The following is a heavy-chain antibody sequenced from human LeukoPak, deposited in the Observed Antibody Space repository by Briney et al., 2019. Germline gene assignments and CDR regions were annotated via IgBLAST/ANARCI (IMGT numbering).Heavy chain of an antibody. CDR2: ISGSAGST. Sequence: GSLRLSCAASGFTFSSNAMSWVRQAPGKGLEWVSAISGSAGSTYYADSVKGRFTISRDNSKNTLYLQMNSLRAEDTAVYYCAKGRGDYIWGSYRDFYYMDVWGKGTTVTVSS. V-gene: IGHV3-23*01. D-gene: IGHD3-16*02. CDR3: AKGRGDYIWGSYRDFYYMDV. J-gene: IGHJ6*03. CDR1: GFTFSSNA.